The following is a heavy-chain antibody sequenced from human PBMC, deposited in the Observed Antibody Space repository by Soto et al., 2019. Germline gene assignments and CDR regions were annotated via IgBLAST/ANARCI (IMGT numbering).Heavy chain of an antibody. V-gene: IGHV3-7*01. CDR2: IKQDGSEK. Sequence: HPGGFLRLSCAASGFTFSSYWMSWVRQAPGKGLEWVANIKQDGSEKYYVDSVKGRFTISRDNAKNSLYLQMNSLRAEDTAVYYCARDVRGYSSSWHLSDIDYWGQGTLVTVSS. J-gene: IGHJ4*02. CDR3: ARDVRGYSSSWHLSDIDY. CDR1: GFTFSSYW. D-gene: IGHD6-13*01.